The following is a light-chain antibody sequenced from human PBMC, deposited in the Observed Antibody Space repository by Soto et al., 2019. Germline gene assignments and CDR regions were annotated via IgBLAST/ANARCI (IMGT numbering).Light chain of an antibody. V-gene: IGLV2-14*03. J-gene: IGLJ2*01. CDR2: DVN. CDR1: SSDVGGYNY. CDR3: SSHSSSSTLVV. Sequence: QSVLTQPASMSGSPGQSITISCTGTSSDVGGYNYGSWYRQHPGKATKLMIYDVNNRPSGVSNRFSGSKSVNPASLTISGLQAEDEADYYCSSHSSSSTLVVFGGGTKLTVL.